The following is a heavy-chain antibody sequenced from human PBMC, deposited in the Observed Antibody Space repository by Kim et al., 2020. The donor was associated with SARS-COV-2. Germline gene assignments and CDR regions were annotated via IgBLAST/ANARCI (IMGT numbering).Heavy chain of an antibody. J-gene: IGHJ6*02. D-gene: IGHD6-13*01. CDR3: AFQIAAAGTHYYYGMDV. Sequence: SETLSLTCAVSGGSISSSNWWSWVRQPPGKGLEWIGEIYHSGSTNYNPSLKSRVTISVDKSKNQFSLKLSSVTAADTAVYYCAFQIAAAGTHYYYGMDVWGQGTTVTVSS. CDR2: IYHSGST. V-gene: IGHV4-4*02. CDR1: GGSISSSNW.